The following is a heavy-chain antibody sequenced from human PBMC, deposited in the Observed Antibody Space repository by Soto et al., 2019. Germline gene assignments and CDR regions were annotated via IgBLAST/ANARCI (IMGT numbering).Heavy chain of an antibody. Sequence: GKGLEWIGEINHSGSTNYNPSLKSRVTISVDTSKNQFSLKLSSVTAADTAVYYCARSVGIFYYYYYGMDVWGQGTTVTVS. D-gene: IGHD1-1*01. J-gene: IGHJ6*02. V-gene: IGHV4-34*01. CDR3: ARSVGIFYYYYYGMDV. CDR2: INHSGST.